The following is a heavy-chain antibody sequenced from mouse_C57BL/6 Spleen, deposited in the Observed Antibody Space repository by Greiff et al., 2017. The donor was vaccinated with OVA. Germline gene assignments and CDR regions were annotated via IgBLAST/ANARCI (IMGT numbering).Heavy chain of an antibody. CDR3: ARQLRLPSFDY. CDR2: IYPGDGDT. J-gene: IGHJ2*01. CDR1: GYAFSSSW. D-gene: IGHD3-2*02. V-gene: IGHV1-82*01. Sequence: VKLQESGPELVKPGASVKISCKASGYAFSSSWMNWVKQRPGKGLEWIGRIYPGDGDTNYNGKFKGKATLTADKSSSTAYMQLSSLTSEDSAVYFCARQLRLPSFDYWGQGTTLTVSS.